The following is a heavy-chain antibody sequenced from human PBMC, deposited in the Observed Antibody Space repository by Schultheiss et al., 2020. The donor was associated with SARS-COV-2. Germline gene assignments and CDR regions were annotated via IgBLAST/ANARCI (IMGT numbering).Heavy chain of an antibody. D-gene: IGHD3-16*01. J-gene: IGHJ5*02. Sequence: GSLRLSCTVSGGSIGGYYWTWIRQPPGKGLEWIGYISYSGITNYNPSLKSRVSISADTSKSRFSLRLSSVAAADTAVYYCARAGGIVVAGRGNWFDPWGQGILVTVSS. CDR2: ISYSGIT. V-gene: IGHV4-59*01. CDR1: GGSIGGYY. CDR3: ARAGGIVVAGRGNWFDP.